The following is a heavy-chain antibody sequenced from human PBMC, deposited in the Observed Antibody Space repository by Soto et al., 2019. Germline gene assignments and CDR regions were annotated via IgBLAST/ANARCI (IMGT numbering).Heavy chain of an antibody. CDR2: IYYSGST. CDR1: GGSISSSSYY. V-gene: IGHV4-39*07. D-gene: IGHD3-3*01. Sequence: SETLSLTCTVSGGSISSSSYYWGWIRQPPGKGLEWIGSIYYSGSTYYNPSLKSRVTISVDTSKNQFSLKLSSVTAADTAVYYCARDAPSFAIFGVVTLSLFDYWGQGTLVTVSS. J-gene: IGHJ4*02. CDR3: ARDAPSFAIFGVVTLSLFDY.